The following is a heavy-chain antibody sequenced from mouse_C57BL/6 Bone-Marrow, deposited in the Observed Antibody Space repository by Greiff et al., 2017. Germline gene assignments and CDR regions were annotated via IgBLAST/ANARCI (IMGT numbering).Heavy chain of an antibody. D-gene: IGHD2-5*01. CDR2: ISDGGSYT. J-gene: IGHJ3*01. V-gene: IGHV5-4*01. Sequence: EVKLVESGGGLVKPGGSLKLSCAASGFTFSSYAMSWVRQTPEKRLEWVATISDGGSYTYYPDNVKGRFTISRDNAKNNLYLQMSNLKSEDTAMYYCAREKNYSNWNWGQGTLVTVSA. CDR3: AREKNYSNWN. CDR1: GFTFSSYA.